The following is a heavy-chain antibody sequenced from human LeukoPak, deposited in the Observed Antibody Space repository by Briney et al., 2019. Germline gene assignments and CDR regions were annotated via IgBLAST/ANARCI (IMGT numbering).Heavy chain of an antibody. J-gene: IGHJ4*02. D-gene: IGHD3-3*01. CDR3: ARSGLRFLEWLPALDY. Sequence: VASVKVSCKASGYTFTSYGISWVRQAPGQGLEWMGWISAYNGNTNYAQKLQGRVTMTTDTSTSTAYMELRSLRSDDTAVYYCARSGLRFLEWLPALDYWGQGTLVTVSS. V-gene: IGHV1-18*01. CDR1: GYTFTSYG. CDR2: ISAYNGNT.